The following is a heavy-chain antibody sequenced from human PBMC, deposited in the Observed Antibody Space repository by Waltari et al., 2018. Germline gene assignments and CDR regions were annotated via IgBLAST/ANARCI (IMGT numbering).Heavy chain of an antibody. CDR3: ATEAQWLFSFSTGAFDI. CDR1: GYTLTKSS. V-gene: IGHV1-24*01. J-gene: IGHJ3*02. Sequence: QVQLVQSGAEVKKPGASVKVSCKVSGYTLTKSSIHWVRQAPEKGLEWMGSFDPEDGETIYAQKFQGRVTMTEDTSTDTAYMEVSSLRSEDTAVYYCATEAQWLFSFSTGAFDIWGQGTMVTVSS. D-gene: IGHD6-19*01. CDR2: FDPEDGET.